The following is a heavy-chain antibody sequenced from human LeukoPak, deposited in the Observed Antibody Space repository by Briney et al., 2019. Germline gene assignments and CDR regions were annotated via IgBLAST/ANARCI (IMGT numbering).Heavy chain of an antibody. J-gene: IGHJ3*02. V-gene: IGHV3-7*03. CDR2: IKGDGSEK. CDR1: GFTFSSFW. D-gene: IGHD5-12*01. Sequence: QAGGSLRLSCSVSGFTFSSFWMTWVRQAPGKGLEWVAKIKGDGSEKYYVDSVKGRFTVSRDNVRDSLFLQMNSLRVEDTATYYCARLYSAVYYGDAFDKWGQGTMVTVSS. CDR3: ARLYSAVYYGDAFDK.